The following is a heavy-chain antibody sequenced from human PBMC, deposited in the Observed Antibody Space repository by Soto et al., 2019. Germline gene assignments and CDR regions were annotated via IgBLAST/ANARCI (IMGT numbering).Heavy chain of an antibody. V-gene: IGHV5-10-1*01. Sequence: PGESLKISCKGSGYSFTSYWISWVRQMPGKGLEWMGRIDPSDSYTNYSPSFQGHVTISADKSISTAYLQWSSLKASDTAMYYCARRTYYYDSSGYYQDYRGQGTLVTVSS. CDR2: IDPSDSYT. CDR1: GYSFTSYW. D-gene: IGHD3-22*01. CDR3: ARRTYYYDSSGYYQDY. J-gene: IGHJ4*02.